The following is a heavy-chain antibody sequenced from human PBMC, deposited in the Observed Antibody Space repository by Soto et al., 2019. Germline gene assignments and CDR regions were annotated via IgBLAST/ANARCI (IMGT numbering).Heavy chain of an antibody. J-gene: IGHJ5*02. CDR1: GYTFTSYY. CDR2: INPSGGST. Sequence: EASVKVSCKASGYTFTSYYMHWVRQAPGQGLEWMGIINPSGGSTSYAQKFQGRVTMTRDTSTSTVYMELSSLRSEDTAVYYCARGMNKVTKVRQNWFDPWGQGTLVTVSS. V-gene: IGHV1-46*01. CDR3: ARGMNKVTKVRQNWFDP. D-gene: IGHD4-17*01.